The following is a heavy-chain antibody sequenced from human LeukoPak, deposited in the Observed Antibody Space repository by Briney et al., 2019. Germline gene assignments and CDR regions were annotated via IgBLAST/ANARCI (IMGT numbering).Heavy chain of an antibody. D-gene: IGHD3-10*01. CDR2: IWHDGSNT. CDR3: GRGTGNYYSALDY. CDR1: GFTFSTYG. V-gene: IGHV3-33*01. Sequence: GGSLRLSCAGSGFTFSTYGMHWVRQAPGKGLEWVAVIWHDGSNTYYADSVKGRFTTSRDNSKNTLYLQMTSLTAEDTAVYYCGRGTGNYYSALDYWGQGTLVTVSS. J-gene: IGHJ4*02.